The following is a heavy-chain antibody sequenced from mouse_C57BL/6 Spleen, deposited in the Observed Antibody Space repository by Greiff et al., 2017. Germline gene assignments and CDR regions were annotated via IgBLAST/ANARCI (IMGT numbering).Heavy chain of an antibody. D-gene: IGHD1-1*01. V-gene: IGHV3-6*01. CDR1: GYSITSGYY. CDR2: ISYDGSN. Sequence: EVQLQESGPGLVKPSQSLSLTCSVTGYSITSGYYWNWIRQFLGNKLEWMGYISYDGSNNYNPSLKNRISITRDTSKNQFFMKLNSVTTEDTATYYCARDYYGSMGYWGQGTTLTVSS. J-gene: IGHJ2*01. CDR3: ARDYYGSMGY.